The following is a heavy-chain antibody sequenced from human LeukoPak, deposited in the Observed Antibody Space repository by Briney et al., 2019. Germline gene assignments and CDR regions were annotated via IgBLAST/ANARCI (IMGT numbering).Heavy chain of an antibody. J-gene: IGHJ4*02. CDR2: RRNRANGYTT. CDR3: VRGYNGFDS. D-gene: IGHD2-8*01. V-gene: IGHV3-72*01. CDR1: GFTFSDYF. Sequence: PGGSLRLSCAASGFTFSDYFMDWVRQAPGRGLEWVARRRNRANGYTTEYPATVGDRFTISRYVSRNVLYLHMNSLKADDTAVYYCVRGYNGFDSWGQGTLVTVSS.